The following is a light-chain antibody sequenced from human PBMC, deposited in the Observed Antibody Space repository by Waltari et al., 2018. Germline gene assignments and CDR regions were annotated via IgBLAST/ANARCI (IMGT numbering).Light chain of an antibody. J-gene: IGKJ4*01. Sequence: EIVLTQSPATLYLSPGERATLSCRASQSVSTFLAWYQQKPGQAPRLLIYDASNRATGIPARFSGSGSGTDFTLTISSLDPEDFAVYFCQQRSNWPLTFGGGTKVEIK. V-gene: IGKV3-11*01. CDR3: QQRSNWPLT. CDR1: QSVSTF. CDR2: DAS.